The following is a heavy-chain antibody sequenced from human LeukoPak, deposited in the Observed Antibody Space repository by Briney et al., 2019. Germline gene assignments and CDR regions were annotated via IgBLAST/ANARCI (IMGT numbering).Heavy chain of an antibody. Sequence: LETLSLTCTVSGGFISNYYWTWIRQPPGKGLEWIGYIYYSGITNYNPSLKSRVTKLVDTSKNQFSLKLSSVTAANTAVYYCAREGYSGAFDIWGQGTMVTVSS. V-gene: IGHV4-59*01. CDR2: IYYSGIT. J-gene: IGHJ3*02. CDR1: GGFISNYY. D-gene: IGHD1-1*01. CDR3: AREGYSGAFDI.